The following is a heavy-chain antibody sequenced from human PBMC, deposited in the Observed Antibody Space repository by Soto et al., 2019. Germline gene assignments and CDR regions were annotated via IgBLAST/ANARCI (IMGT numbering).Heavy chain of an antibody. CDR3: ARGLLGGGDY. CDR2: INSDGSIT. V-gene: IGHV3-74*03. D-gene: IGHD1-26*01. Sequence: EVQLVESGGGLIQPGGSLRLSCAASGFTVSSNYMSWVRQAPGKGLVWVSRINSDGSITTYADSVKGRFTISRDNAKNTVYLQMNSLRAEDTAVYYCARGLLGGGDYWGQGTLVTVSS. J-gene: IGHJ4*02. CDR1: GFTVSSNY.